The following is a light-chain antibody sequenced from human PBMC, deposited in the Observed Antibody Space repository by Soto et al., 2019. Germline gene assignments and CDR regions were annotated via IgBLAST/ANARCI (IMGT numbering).Light chain of an antibody. CDR3: CSYAGSSTFYV. V-gene: IGLV2-23*01. CDR2: EGS. Sequence: QPVSVSGSPGQSITISCTGTSSDVGSYNLVSWYQHHPGKAPKLMIYEGSKRPSGVSNRFSGSKSGNTASLTISGLQAEDEADYYCCSYAGSSTFYVFGTGTKLTVL. J-gene: IGLJ1*01. CDR1: SSDVGSYNL.